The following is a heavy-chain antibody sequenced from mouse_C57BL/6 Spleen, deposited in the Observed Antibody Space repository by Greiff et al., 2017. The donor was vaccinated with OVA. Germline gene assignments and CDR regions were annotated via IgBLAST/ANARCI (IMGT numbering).Heavy chain of an antibody. Sequence: VHLVESGPELVKPGASVKISCKASGYAFSSSWMNWVKQRPGKGLEWIGRIYPGDGDTNYNGKFKGKATLTADKSSSTAYMQLSSLTSEDSAVYFCARNDYSWFAYWGQGTLVTVSA. CDR1: GYAFSSSW. CDR3: ARNDYSWFAY. J-gene: IGHJ3*01. V-gene: IGHV1-82*01. D-gene: IGHD2-4*01. CDR2: IYPGDGDT.